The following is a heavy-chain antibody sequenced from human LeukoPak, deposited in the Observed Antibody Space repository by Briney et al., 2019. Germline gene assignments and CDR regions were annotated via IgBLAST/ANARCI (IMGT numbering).Heavy chain of an antibody. J-gene: IGHJ4*02. CDR2: IYHSGST. CDR1: GYSISSGYY. Sequence: SETLSLTCTVSGYSISSGYYWGWIRQPPGKGLEWIGSIYHSGSTYYNPSLKSRVTISVDTSKNQFSLKLSSVTAADTAVYYCARGRMGNYYDSSGVIDYWGQGTLVTVSS. D-gene: IGHD3-22*01. CDR3: ARGRMGNYYDSSGVIDY. V-gene: IGHV4-38-2*02.